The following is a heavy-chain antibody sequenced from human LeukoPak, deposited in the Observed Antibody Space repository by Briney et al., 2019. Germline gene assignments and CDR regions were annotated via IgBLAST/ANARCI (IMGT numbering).Heavy chain of an antibody. CDR2: INTSGGT. J-gene: IGHJ5*02. Sequence: PSETLSLTCTVSDGSISISSYYWSWIRQPAGEGLEWIGRINTSGGTNYNPSLRSRVTMSVDTSKNQFSLELRSVTAADTAVYYCVRGQSYSKTKNWLDPWGQGTLVTVSS. D-gene: IGHD4-11*01. V-gene: IGHV4-4*07. CDR3: VRGQSYSKTKNWLDP. CDR1: DGSISISSYY.